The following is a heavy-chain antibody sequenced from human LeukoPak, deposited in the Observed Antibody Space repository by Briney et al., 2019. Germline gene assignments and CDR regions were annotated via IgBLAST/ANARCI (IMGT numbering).Heavy chain of an antibody. CDR2: ISYDGSNK. J-gene: IGHJ5*02. D-gene: IGHD3-3*01. CDR1: GFTFSTFA. Sequence: GGSLRLSCAASGFTFSTFAMHWVRQAPGKGLEWVALISYDGSNKYYADSVKGRFTISRDNSKNTLYLQMNSLRAEDTAVFYCARSPTIFGSFDPWGQGTLVTVSS. CDR3: ARSPTIFGSFDP. V-gene: IGHV3-30*04.